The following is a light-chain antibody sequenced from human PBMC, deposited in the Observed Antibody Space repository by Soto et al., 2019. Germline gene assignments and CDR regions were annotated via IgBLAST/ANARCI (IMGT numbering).Light chain of an antibody. J-gene: IGKJ4*01. V-gene: IGKV1-9*01. CDR3: QQLNSYPFT. Sequence: DIQLTQSPSFLSASVGDRVTITCRASQGISSYLAWYQQKPGKAPKLLIYAASTLQSGVPSRFSGSGSGTEFTLTISSLQPXDFATYYCQQLNSYPFTFGGGTKVEIK. CDR2: AAS. CDR1: QGISSY.